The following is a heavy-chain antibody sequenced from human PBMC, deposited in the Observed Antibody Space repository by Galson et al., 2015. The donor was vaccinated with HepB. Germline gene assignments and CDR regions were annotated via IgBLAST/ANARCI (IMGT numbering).Heavy chain of an antibody. D-gene: IGHD6-19*01. CDR2: IRTGGSNK. V-gene: IGHV3-33*01. J-gene: IGHJ4*02. CDR1: GFAFSNYG. CDR3: AREDASRAVAALEY. Sequence: SLRLSCAASGFAFSNYGMHWVRQAPGKGLEWVSLIRTGGSNKHYADSLKGRFSISRDNTKNTLFLEADSLRAEDTAVYYCAREDASRAVAALEYWGQGVLVTVSS.